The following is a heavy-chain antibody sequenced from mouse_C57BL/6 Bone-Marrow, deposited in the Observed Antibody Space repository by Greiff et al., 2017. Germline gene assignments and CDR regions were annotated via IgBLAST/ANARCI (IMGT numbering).Heavy chain of an antibody. CDR3: ARGTGGYSGFFAY. J-gene: IGHJ3*01. D-gene: IGHD2-3*01. V-gene: IGHV1-22*01. CDR1: GYTFTDYN. CDR2: INPNNGGT. Sequence: VQLQQSGPELVKPGASVKMSCKASGYTFTDYNMHWVKQSHGKSLEWIGYINPNNGGTSYNQKFKGKATLSVNKSSSTAYMELRSLTSEDSAVYYCARGTGGYSGFFAYWGQGTLVTVSA.